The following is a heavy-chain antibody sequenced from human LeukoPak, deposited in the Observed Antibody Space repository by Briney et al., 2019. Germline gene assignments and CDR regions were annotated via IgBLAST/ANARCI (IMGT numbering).Heavy chain of an antibody. CDR2: ISYDVTKK. CDR3: ARDNYGMDV. J-gene: IGHJ6*02. CDR1: GFSFSNFA. V-gene: IGHV3-30-3*01. Sequence: GGSLGLSCVASGFSFSNFAMHWVRQAPGKGLEWVAIISYDVTKKYYADSVKGRFTISRDNSKNTLYLQMNSLRAEDTAIYYCARDNYGMDVWGQGTTVTVSS. D-gene: IGHD3-10*01.